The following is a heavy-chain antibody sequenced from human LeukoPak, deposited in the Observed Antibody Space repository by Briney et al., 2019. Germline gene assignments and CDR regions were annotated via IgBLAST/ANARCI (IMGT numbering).Heavy chain of an antibody. D-gene: IGHD4-17*01. J-gene: IGHJ4*02. CDR1: DGSITNYD. CDR3: ARGYGDFRVEGRYFHS. CDR2: VHYSGTA. Sequence: PSETLSLTCTVSDGSITNYDWSWVRQPPGKGLEFIGHVHYSGTANYNPSLRSRVTISIDTSKKHFFLKLMSVTAADTAVYYCARGYGDFRVEGRYFHSWGQGTLVTVSS. V-gene: IGHV4-59*01.